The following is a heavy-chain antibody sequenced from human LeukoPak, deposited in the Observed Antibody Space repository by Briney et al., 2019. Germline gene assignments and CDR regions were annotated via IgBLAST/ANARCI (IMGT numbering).Heavy chain of an antibody. D-gene: IGHD2-21*02. J-gene: IGHJ3*02. CDR3: AREKDCGGDCYYDAFDI. CDR2: INPNSGGT. V-gene: IGHV1-2*02. Sequence: ASVKVSCKASGYTFTGYYMHWVRQAPGQGLEWMGWINPNSGGTNYAQKFQGRVTMTRDTSISTAYMELSRLRSDDTAVYYCAREKDCGGDCYYDAFDIWGQGTMVTVSS. CDR1: GYTFTGYY.